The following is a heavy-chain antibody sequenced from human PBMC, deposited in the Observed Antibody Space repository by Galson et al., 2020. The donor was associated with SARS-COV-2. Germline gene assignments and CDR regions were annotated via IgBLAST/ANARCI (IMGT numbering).Heavy chain of an antibody. D-gene: IGHD1-26*01. CDR1: GFTFSSYA. CDR3: ARDRSGSYYGAFDI. V-gene: IGHV3-30-3*01. CDR2: ISYDGSNK. J-gene: IGHJ3*02. Sequence: GESLKISCAASGFTFSSYAMHWVRQAPGKGLEWVAVISYDGSNKYYADSVKGRFTISRDNSKNTLYLQMNSLRAEDTAVYYCARDRSGSYYGAFDIWGQGTMVTVSS.